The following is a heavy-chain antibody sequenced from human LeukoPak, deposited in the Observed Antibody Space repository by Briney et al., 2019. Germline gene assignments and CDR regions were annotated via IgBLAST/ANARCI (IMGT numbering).Heavy chain of an antibody. CDR2: IYPGDSDT. D-gene: IGHD1-26*01. J-gene: IGHJ6*03. CDR1: GYSFTSYW. CDR3: ARSRYSGSYSYYYYMDV. V-gene: IGHV5-51*01. Sequence: PGESLKISCKGSGYSFTSYWIGWVRPMPGKGLEWMGIIYPGDSDTRYSPSFQGQVTISADKSISTAYLQWSSLKASDTAMYYCARSRYSGSYSYYYYMDVWGKGTAVTVSS.